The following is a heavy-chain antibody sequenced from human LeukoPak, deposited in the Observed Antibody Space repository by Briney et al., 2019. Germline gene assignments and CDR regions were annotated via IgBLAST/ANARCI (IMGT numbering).Heavy chain of an antibody. J-gene: IGHJ4*02. CDR2: ISGSGGST. CDR1: GFTFSSYA. D-gene: IGHD3-10*01. V-gene: IGHV3-23*01. Sequence: GGSLRLSCAASGFTFSSYAMTWVRQAPGRGLEWVSAISGSGGSTHYADSVKGRSTISRDNSRNTLYLQMNSLRAEDTAVYYCAKNYGSGKIDYWGQGTLVTVSS. CDR3: AKNYGSGKIDY.